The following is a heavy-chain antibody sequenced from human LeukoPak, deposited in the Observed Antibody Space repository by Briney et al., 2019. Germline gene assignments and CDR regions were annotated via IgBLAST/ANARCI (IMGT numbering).Heavy chain of an antibody. CDR2: IYSDDTT. D-gene: IGHD6-19*01. J-gene: IGHJ4*02. CDR3: AKHRYSSGWRAFDY. CDR1: GFTVSGNY. V-gene: IGHV3-53*01. Sequence: GGSLRLSCAVSGFTVSGNYMSWIRQAPGKGLEWVSLIYSDDTTLYADSVKGRFTISRDISKNTLYLQMNSLRAEDTAVYYCAKHRYSSGWRAFDYWGQGTLVTVSS.